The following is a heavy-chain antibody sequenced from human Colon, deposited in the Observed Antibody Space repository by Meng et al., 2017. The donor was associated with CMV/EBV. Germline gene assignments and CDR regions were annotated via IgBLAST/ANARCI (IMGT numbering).Heavy chain of an antibody. CDR1: GYIFTTFG. D-gene: IGHD3-3*01. Sequence: ASVKVSCKASGYIFTTFGISWVRQAPGQGPEWMGRISPYSGHTNSAPKFQGRNTLTTDTSTSTAYMDLRSLRSDDTAVYYCVRSLDDASGQFRDYWGQGTLVTVSS. CDR2: ISPYSGHT. CDR3: VRSLDDASGQFRDY. J-gene: IGHJ4*02. V-gene: IGHV1-18*01.